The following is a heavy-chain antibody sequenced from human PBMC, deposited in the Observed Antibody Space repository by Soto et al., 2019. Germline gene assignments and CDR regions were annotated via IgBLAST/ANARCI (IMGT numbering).Heavy chain of an antibody. CDR3: ARGDSQVSSVFDY. J-gene: IGHJ4*02. CDR2: IYYSGDT. D-gene: IGHD3-16*01. Sequence: SETLSLTCTVSGGSISSGDYYWSWIRQHPGKGLEWIGYIYYSGDTSYNPFLRSRVTISTDTSKTQFSLRLRSVTSADTAVYYCARGDSQVSSVFDYWGQGMLVTVSS. V-gene: IGHV4-31*03. CDR1: GGSISSGDYY.